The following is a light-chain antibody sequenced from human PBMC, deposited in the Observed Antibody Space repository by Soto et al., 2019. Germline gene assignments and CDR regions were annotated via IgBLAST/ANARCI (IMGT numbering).Light chain of an antibody. Sequence: SYELTQPPSVSVSPGQTASITCSGDKLGDKYACWYQQKPGQSPVLVIYQDTKRPSGIPERFSGSNSGNTATLTISGTQAMDEADYYYQAWDSIVVFGGGTKLTVL. CDR3: QAWDSIVV. CDR2: QDT. J-gene: IGLJ2*01. CDR1: KLGDKY. V-gene: IGLV3-1*01.